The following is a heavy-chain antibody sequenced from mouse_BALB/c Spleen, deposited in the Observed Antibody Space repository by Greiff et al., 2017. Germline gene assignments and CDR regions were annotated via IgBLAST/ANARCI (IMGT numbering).Heavy chain of an antibody. CDR3: ARDAFFYYGSSYYAMDD. V-gene: IGHV7-1*02. J-gene: IGHJ4*01. Sequence: EVKVVESGGGLVQPGGSLRLSCATSGFTFSDFYMEWVRQPPGKRLEWIAASRNKANDYTTEYSASVKGRFIVSRDTSQSILYLQMNALRAEDTAIYYCARDAFFYYGSSYYAMDDWGQGTSVTVSS. CDR1: GFTFSDFY. CDR2: SRNKANDYTT. D-gene: IGHD1-1*01.